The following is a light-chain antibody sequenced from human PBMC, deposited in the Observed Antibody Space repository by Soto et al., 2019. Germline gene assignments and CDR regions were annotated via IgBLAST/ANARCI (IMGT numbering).Light chain of an antibody. CDR1: ESISTF. CDR3: QQSYSRPRT. V-gene: IGKV1-39*01. Sequence: EIQLTQSPSPLSASIGDGVTITCRASESISTFLNWYKQTPGNAPKLLIYGASTLHGGVPSRFSGSGSGTDFTLTISSLQPEDFATYFCQQSYSRPRTFGQGTKVDI. CDR2: GAS. J-gene: IGKJ1*01.